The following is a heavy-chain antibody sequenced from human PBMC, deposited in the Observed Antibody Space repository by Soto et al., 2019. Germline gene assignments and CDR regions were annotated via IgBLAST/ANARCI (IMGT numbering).Heavy chain of an antibody. D-gene: IGHD6-19*01. Sequence: SETLSLTCAVYGGSFSGYYWSWIRQPPGKGLEWIGEINHSGSTNYNPSLKSRVTISVDTSKNQFSLKLSSVTAADTAVYYCARLAGIAVGLSARWFDPWGQGTLVTVSS. CDR3: ARLAGIAVGLSARWFDP. CDR1: GGSFSGYY. J-gene: IGHJ5*02. V-gene: IGHV4-34*01. CDR2: INHSGST.